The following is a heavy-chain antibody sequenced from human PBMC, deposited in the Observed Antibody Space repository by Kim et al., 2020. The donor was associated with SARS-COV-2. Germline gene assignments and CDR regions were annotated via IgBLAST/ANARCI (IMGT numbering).Heavy chain of an antibody. D-gene: IGHD1-20*01. CDR3: ASGGHNSPNWFDP. Sequence: YNPSLKSRVTISLDTSKNQFSLRLSSVTAADTAVYYCASGGHNSPNWFDPWGQGTLVTVSS. V-gene: IGHV4-59*09. J-gene: IGHJ5*02.